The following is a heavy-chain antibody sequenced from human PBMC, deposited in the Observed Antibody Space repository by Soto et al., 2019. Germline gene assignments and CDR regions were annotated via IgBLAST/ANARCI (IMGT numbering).Heavy chain of an antibody. Sequence: VQLVESGGGVVQPGRSLRLSCAASGFTFSSYGMHWVRQAPGKGLEWVAVIIYDGSTKYYADSVKGRFTISRDNSKSTLYLQMNSLRAEDTAVYYCAKDRMGAGVRGYFDYWSQGTLVTVSS. J-gene: IGHJ4*02. V-gene: IGHV3-30*18. CDR1: GFTFSSYG. CDR3: AKDRMGAGVRGYFDY. CDR2: IIYDGSTK. D-gene: IGHD3-10*01.